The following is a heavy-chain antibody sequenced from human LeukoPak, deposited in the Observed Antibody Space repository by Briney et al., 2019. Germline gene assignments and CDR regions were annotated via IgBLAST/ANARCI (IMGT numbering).Heavy chain of an antibody. J-gene: IGHJ4*02. D-gene: IGHD3-22*01. CDR1: GGSFSGYY. CDR2: INHSGSA. Sequence: PSETLSLTYAVYGGSFSGYYWSWIRQPPGKGLEWIGEINHSGSANYNPSLKSRVTISVDTSKNQFSLKLSSVTTADTAVYYCARSSGYKRYYDYWGQGTLVTVSS. V-gene: IGHV4-34*01. CDR3: ARSSGYKRYYDY.